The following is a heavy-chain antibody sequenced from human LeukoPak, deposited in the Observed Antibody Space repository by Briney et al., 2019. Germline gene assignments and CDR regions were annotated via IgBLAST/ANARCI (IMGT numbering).Heavy chain of an antibody. J-gene: IGHJ3*01. D-gene: IGHD2-21*01. CDR2: ISRSGSII. V-gene: IGHV3-48*03. CDR1: GFSFSNYE. Sequence: GGSLRLSCAASGFSFSNYEMNWVRQAPGKGVEGVSYISRSGSIIYYADSVKGRFIMSRDNAKRSVYLQMNSLRAEDTALYYCARDLVVGSAPGAFDLWGQGTMVTVSS. CDR3: ARDLVVGSAPGAFDL.